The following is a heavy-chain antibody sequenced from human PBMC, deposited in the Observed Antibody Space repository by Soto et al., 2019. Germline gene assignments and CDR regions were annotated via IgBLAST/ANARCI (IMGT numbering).Heavy chain of an antibody. Sequence: GGSLRLSCAASGFTFSTYWMSWVRQAPGKGLEWVANIKQDGSERYYVDSEKGRFTISRDNAKNSLYLQMNSLRAEDTAVYYCATDSGTSDYWGQGTLVTVSS. CDR1: GFTFSTYW. D-gene: IGHD1-1*01. CDR2: IKQDGSER. CDR3: ATDSGTSDY. J-gene: IGHJ4*02. V-gene: IGHV3-7*01.